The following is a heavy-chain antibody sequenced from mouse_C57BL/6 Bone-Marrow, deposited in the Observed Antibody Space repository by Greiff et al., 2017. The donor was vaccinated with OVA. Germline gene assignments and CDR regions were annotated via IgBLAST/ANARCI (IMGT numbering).Heavy chain of an antibody. CDR2: IDPENGDT. CDR3: TFYYAYAMDY. CDR1: GFNIKDDY. Sequence: VQLQQSGAELVRPGASVKLSCTASGFNIKDDYMHWVKQRPEQGLEWIGWIDPENGDTEYASKFQGKATITADTSSNTAYLQLSSLTSEDTAVYYCTFYYAYAMDYGGRGTAATVTA. V-gene: IGHV14-4*01. J-gene: IGHJ4*01. D-gene: IGHD1-1*01.